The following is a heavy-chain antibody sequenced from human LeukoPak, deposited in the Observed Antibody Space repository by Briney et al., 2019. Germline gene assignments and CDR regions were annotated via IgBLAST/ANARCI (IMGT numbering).Heavy chain of an antibody. Sequence: GGSLRRSCAASGFTFSSYGMHWVRQAPGKGLEWVAVISYDGSNKYYADSVKGRFTISRDNSKNTLYLQMNSLRAEDTAVYYCAKDRGSSSWSLAEYFQHWGQGTLVTVSS. CDR1: GFTFSSYG. J-gene: IGHJ1*01. CDR2: ISYDGSNK. CDR3: AKDRGSSSWSLAEYFQH. D-gene: IGHD6-13*01. V-gene: IGHV3-30*18.